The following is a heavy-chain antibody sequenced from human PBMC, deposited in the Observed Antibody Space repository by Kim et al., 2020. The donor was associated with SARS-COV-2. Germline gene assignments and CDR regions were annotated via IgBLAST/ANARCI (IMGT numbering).Heavy chain of an antibody. D-gene: IGHD2-15*01. V-gene: IGHV3-30-3*01. J-gene: IGHJ4*02. CDR3: ARGQDIVVVVAATGFDY. Sequence: GGSLRLSCAASGFTFSSYAMHWVRQAPGKGLEWVAVISYDGSNKYYADSVKGRFTISRDNSKNTLYLQMNILRAEDTAVYSCARGQDIVVVVAATGFDYWGQGTLVTVSS. CDR1: GFTFSSYA. CDR2: ISYDGSNK.